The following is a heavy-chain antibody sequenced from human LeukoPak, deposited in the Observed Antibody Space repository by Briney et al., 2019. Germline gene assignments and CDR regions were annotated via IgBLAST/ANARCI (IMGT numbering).Heavy chain of an antibody. J-gene: IGHJ6*04. V-gene: IGHV1-46*01. CDR2: INPSGGST. CDR1: GYTLTDLS. D-gene: IGHD3-10*02. CDR3: AELGITMIGGV. Sequence: ASVKVSCKDSGYTLTDLSMHWVRQAPGQGLEWMGIINPSGGSTSYAQKFQGRVTMTRDMSTSTVYMELSSLRAEDTAVYYCAELGITMIGGVWGKGTTVTISS.